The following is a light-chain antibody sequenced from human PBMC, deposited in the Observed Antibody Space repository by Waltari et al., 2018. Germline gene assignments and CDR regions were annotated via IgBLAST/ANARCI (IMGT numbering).Light chain of an antibody. CDR2: AAS. Sequence: DSQMTKSPSSMPASVGDRVTITCRASQSISSYLNWYQQKPGKAPKLLIYAASSLQSGVPSMFSGSGSGTDFTLTISSLQPEDFATYYCQQSYSTPQTFGQGTKLEI. V-gene: IGKV1-39*01. CDR3: QQSYSTPQT. J-gene: IGKJ2*01. CDR1: QSISSY.